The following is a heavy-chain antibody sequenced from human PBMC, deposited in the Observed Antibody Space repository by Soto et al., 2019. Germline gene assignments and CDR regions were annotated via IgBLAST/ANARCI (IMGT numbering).Heavy chain of an antibody. CDR2: IYYSGST. CDR3: ARGDSSSWYSFDY. V-gene: IGHV4-59*01. Sequence: SETLSLTCTVSGGSISSYYWSWIRQPPGKGLEWIGYIYYSGSTNYNPSLKSRVTISVDTSKNQFSLKLSSVTAADTAVYYCARGDSSSWYSFDYWGQGTLVTVSS. D-gene: IGHD6-13*01. CDR1: GGSISSYY. J-gene: IGHJ4*02.